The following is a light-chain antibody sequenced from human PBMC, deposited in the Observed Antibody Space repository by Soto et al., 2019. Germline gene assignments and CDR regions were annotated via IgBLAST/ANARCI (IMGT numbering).Light chain of an antibody. J-gene: IGLJ2*01. CDR3: GAWDGSLSAGV. Sequence: QSALTQPPSGSAAPGQEVTISCSGSSSNIGNNYVSWYQQLPGTAPKLLIYVNDKRPSGIPDRFSGSKSGTSATLGITGLQTGDEADYYCGAWDGSLSAGVFGGGTQLTVL. V-gene: IGLV1-51*02. CDR2: VND. CDR1: SSNIGNNY.